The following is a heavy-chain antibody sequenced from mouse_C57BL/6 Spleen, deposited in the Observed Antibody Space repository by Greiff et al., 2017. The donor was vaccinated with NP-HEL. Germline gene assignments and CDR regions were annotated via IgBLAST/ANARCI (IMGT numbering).Heavy chain of an antibody. Sequence: QVQLQQPGAELVKPGASVKMSCKASGYTFTSYWITWVKQRPGQGLEWIGDIYPGSGSTNYNEKFKSKATLTVDTSSSPAYMQLSSLTSEDSAVYYCARRAYYSNYFDYWGQGTTLTVSS. CDR2: IYPGSGST. CDR1: GYTFTSYW. CDR3: ARRAYYSNYFDY. J-gene: IGHJ2*01. V-gene: IGHV1-55*01. D-gene: IGHD2-5*01.